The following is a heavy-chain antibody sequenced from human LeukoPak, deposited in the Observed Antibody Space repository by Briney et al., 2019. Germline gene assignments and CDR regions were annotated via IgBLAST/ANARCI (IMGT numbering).Heavy chain of an antibody. Sequence: PSETLSLTCTVSGGSISSYYWSWIRQPPGKGLEWIWYIYYSGSTNYNPSLKSRVTISVDTSKNQFSLKLSSVTAADTAVYYCARRGYSYGYDAFDIWGQGTMVTVSS. D-gene: IGHD5-18*01. J-gene: IGHJ3*02. V-gene: IGHV4-59*08. CDR2: IYYSGST. CDR1: GGSISSYY. CDR3: ARRGYSYGYDAFDI.